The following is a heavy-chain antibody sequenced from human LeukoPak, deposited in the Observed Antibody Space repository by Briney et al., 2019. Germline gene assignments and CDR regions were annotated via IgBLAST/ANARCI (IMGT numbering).Heavy chain of an antibody. CDR1: GFTFSSYW. V-gene: IGHV3-7*01. Sequence: PGGSLRLSCAASGFTFSSYWMSWVRQAPGKGLEWVANIKQDGSEKYYVDYVKGRFTISRDNAKNSLYLQMNSLRAEDTAVYYCARRRYSGSSQHFDYWGQGTLVTVSS. J-gene: IGHJ4*02. CDR2: IKQDGSEK. D-gene: IGHD1-26*01. CDR3: ARRRYSGSSQHFDY.